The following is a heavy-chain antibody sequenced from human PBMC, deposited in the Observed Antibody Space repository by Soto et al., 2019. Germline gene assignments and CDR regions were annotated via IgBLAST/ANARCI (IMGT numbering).Heavy chain of an antibody. CDR3: ARVERGTVTTVVDAFDI. J-gene: IGHJ3*02. CDR2: MSHSGGT. D-gene: IGHD1-1*01. Sequence: QVQLQQWGAGLLKPSETLSLTCAVYGGFVSSGSYYWSWIRQPPGKGLEWIGEMSHSGGTHFNPSLKSRVTISVDTSKNQFSVKMSSVTAADTVLYYCARVERGTVTTVVDAFDIWGPGTMVTVSS. CDR1: GGFVSSGSYY. V-gene: IGHV4-34*01.